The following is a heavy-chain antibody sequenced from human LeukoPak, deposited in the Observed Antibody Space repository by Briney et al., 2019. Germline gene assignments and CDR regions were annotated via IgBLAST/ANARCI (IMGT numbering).Heavy chain of an antibody. CDR3: TKRGSSGWYLAAGIDY. D-gene: IGHD6-19*01. CDR1: VFIFRSYA. Sequence: GGSLRLSCAASVFIFRSYAVSWVRQAPGKGLEWVSAISGSGGSTHYADSVKGRFTISRDNSKNTLYLQMNSLRADGRDVYFCTKRGSSGWYLAAGIDYWGQGTLVTVSS. J-gene: IGHJ4*02. CDR2: ISGSGGST. V-gene: IGHV3-23*01.